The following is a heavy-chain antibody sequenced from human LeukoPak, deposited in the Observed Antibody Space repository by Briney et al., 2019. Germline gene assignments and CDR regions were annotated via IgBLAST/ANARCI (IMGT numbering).Heavy chain of an antibody. V-gene: IGHV4-39*01. CDR2: IYYSGST. CDR3: ASPDSSGWAKGDY. J-gene: IGHJ4*02. D-gene: IGHD6-19*01. CDR1: GGSISSSSYY. Sequence: PSETLSLTRTVSGGSISSSSYYWGWIRQPPGKGLEWIGSIYYSGSTYYNPSLKSRVTISVDTSKNQFSLKLSSVTAADTAVYYCASPDSSGWAKGDYWGQGALVTVSS.